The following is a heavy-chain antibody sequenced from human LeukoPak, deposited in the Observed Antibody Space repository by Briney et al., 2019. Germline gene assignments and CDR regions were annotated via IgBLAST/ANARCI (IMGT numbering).Heavy chain of an antibody. D-gene: IGHD5-24*01. CDR3: ARDLEMATIRPGKDFQH. Sequence: SETLSLTCTVSGGSISSYYWSWIRQPPGKGLEWIGYIYYSGSTNYNPSLKSRVTISVDTSKNQFSLKLSSVTAADTAVYYCARDLEMATIRPGKDFQHWGQGTLVTVSS. V-gene: IGHV4-59*01. J-gene: IGHJ1*01. CDR1: GGSISSYY. CDR2: IYYSGST.